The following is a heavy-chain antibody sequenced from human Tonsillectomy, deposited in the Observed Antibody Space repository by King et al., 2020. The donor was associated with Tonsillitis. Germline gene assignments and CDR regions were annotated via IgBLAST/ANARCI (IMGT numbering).Heavy chain of an antibody. Sequence: QLVQSGGGLVKPGGSLRLSCAASGFIFSSYSMHWVRQAPGKGLEWVSSISSSSSYIYYADSVKGRFTVSRDNARNSLYLQMNSLRAEDTAVYYCARDYIAAATNFDYWGQGTLVTVSS. J-gene: IGHJ4*02. D-gene: IGHD6-13*01. CDR1: GFIFSSYS. V-gene: IGHV3-21*01. CDR3: ARDYIAAATNFDY. CDR2: ISSSSSYI.